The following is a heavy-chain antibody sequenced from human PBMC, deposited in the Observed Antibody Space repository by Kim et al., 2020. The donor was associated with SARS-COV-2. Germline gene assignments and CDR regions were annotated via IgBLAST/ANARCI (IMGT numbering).Heavy chain of an antibody. J-gene: IGHJ5*02. CDR3: AREGSGSYNWLDP. V-gene: IGHV1-3*01. Sequence: CSQNFQVRSTITRDNSATTAYMELSSLTSKDTAVYYCAREGSGSYNWLDPWGQGTLVTVSS. D-gene: IGHD3-10*01.